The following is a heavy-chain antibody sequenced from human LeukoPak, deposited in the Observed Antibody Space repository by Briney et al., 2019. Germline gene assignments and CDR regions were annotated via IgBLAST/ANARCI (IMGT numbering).Heavy chain of an antibody. V-gene: IGHV3-74*01. D-gene: IGHD3-16*02. J-gene: IGHJ4*01. Sequence: GLTLRLSCAAYGFTLSSYGRHWVRQAPGKALVWVLRIKSDGSSTSYADSVKGRFTISRDNAKNTLYLQMNSLRAEDTAVYYCARSYTRLFHFASWGHGTLVTVSS. CDR2: IKSDGSST. CDR1: GFTLSSYG. CDR3: ARSYTRLFHFAS.